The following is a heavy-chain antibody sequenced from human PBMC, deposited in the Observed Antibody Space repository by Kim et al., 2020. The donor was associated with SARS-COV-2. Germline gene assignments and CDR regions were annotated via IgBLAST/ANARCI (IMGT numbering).Heavy chain of an antibody. J-gene: IGHJ6*02. CDR1: GGSISSGGYY. V-gene: IGHV4-31*03. CDR2: IYYSGST. Sequence: SETLSLTCTVSGGSISSGGYYWSWIRQHPGKGLEWIGYIYYSGSTYYNPSLKSRVTISVDTSKNQFSLKLSSVTAADTAVYYCARDPTVTTSYGMDVWGQRTTVTVSS. D-gene: IGHD4-4*01. CDR3: ARDPTVTTSYGMDV.